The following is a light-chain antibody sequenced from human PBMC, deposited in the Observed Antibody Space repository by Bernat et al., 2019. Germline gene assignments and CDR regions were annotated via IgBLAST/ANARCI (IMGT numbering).Light chain of an antibody. J-gene: IGKJ1*01. CDR2: AAS. CDR1: QEIKTD. V-gene: IGKV1-6*01. CDR3: LQDYTYPWA. Sequence: AIQMTQSPSSLSASVGDRVTITCRASQEIKTDLGWYQQKLGEAPKLLIFAASSLQGGVPPRFSGSGSGTDFTLTITGLQPEDFATYYCLQDYTYPWAFGQGTRVEIK.